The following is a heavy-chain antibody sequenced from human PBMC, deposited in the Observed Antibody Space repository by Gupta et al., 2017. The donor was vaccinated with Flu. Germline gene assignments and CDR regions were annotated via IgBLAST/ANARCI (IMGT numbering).Heavy chain of an antibody. CDR1: GGTFSSYA. Sequence: QVQLVQSGAEVKKPGSSVKVSCKASGGTFSSYAISWVRQAPGQGLEWMGGIIPIFGTANYAQKFQGRVTITADESTSTAYMELSSLRSEDTAVYYCARVNRDEYSSSPGNYYFDYWGQGTLVTVSS. V-gene: IGHV1-69*01. J-gene: IGHJ4*02. CDR3: ARVNRDEYSSSPGNYYFDY. CDR2: IIPIFGTA. D-gene: IGHD6-6*01.